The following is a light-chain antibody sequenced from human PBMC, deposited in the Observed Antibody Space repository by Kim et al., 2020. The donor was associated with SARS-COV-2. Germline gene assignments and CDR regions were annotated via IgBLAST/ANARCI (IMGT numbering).Light chain of an antibody. V-gene: IGLV3-19*01. J-gene: IGLJ2*01. Sequence: VALGQTVRITCQVDILRSYYATWYQQKPGQTPILVIYGKNNRPSGIPDRFSGSSSGNTASLTITETQAGDETDYYCNSRDSNDNVVFGGGTKLTVL. CDR1: ILRSYY. CDR3: NSRDSNDNVV. CDR2: GKN.